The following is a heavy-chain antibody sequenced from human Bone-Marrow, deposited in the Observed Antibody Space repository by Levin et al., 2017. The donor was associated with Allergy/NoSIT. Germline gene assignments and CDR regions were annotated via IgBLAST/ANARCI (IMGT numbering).Heavy chain of an antibody. CDR3: TRVAHDYSNYDSEPHRYYYMDV. J-gene: IGHJ6*03. D-gene: IGHD4-11*01. CDR2: TYSDDTT. CDR1: DFTVSANS. V-gene: IGHV3-53*01. Sequence: PGGSLRLSCAVSDFTVSANSMSWVRQAPGQGLEWVSATYSDDTTYYADSVKGRFTISRDHAKNTLYLQMNSLIAEDTAAYYCTRVAHDYSNYDSEPHRYYYMDVWGKGTTVTVSS.